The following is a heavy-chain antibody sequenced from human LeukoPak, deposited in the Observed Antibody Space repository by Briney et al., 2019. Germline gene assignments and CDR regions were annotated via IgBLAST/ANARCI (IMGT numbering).Heavy chain of an antibody. Sequence: ASVKVSCKASGYTFTGYYMHWVRQATGQGPEWMGWINPNSGGTNYAQKFQGRVTMTRDTSISTAYMELSRLRSDDTAVYYCARGSTRIMITFGGVIVIPAMRYGYWGQGTLVTVSS. CDR2: INPNSGGT. D-gene: IGHD3-16*02. CDR1: GYTFTGYY. V-gene: IGHV1-2*02. CDR3: ARGSTRIMITFGGVIVIPAMRYGY. J-gene: IGHJ4*02.